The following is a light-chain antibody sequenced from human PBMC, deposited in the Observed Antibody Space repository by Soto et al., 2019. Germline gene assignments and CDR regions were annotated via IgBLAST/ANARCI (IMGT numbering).Light chain of an antibody. Sequence: QSALTQPRSVSGSPGQSVTISCTGTSSDVGGYNYVSWYQQHPGKAPKLMIYAVSKRPSGVPDRFSGSKSGNTASLTISGLQAEEEADYYFFSYAGSSYVFGTGTKLTVL. J-gene: IGLJ1*01. V-gene: IGLV2-11*01. CDR2: AVS. CDR3: FSYAGSSYV. CDR1: SSDVGGYNY.